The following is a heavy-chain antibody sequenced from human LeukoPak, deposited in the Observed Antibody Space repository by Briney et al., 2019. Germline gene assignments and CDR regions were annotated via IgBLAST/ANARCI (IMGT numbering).Heavy chain of an antibody. CDR1: GFTVSSNY. D-gene: IGHD3-10*01. Sequence: PGGSLRLSCAASGFTVSSNYMSWVRQAPGKGLEWVSVIYSGGSTYNADSVKGRFTISRDNSKNTLYLQMNSLRAEDTAVYYCASGSGSYRTPYYYMDVWGTGTTVTVSS. CDR2: IYSGGST. J-gene: IGHJ6*03. CDR3: ASGSGSYRTPYYYMDV. V-gene: IGHV3-53*01.